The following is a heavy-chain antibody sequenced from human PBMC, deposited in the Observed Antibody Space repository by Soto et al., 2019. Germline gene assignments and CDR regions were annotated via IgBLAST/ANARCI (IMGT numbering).Heavy chain of an antibody. J-gene: IGHJ4*02. V-gene: IGHV4-39*07. CDR1: GGSISSVSYY. CDR2: IYHSGST. Sequence: SETLSLTCTVSGGSISSVSYYWGWIRQPPGKGLEWIGYIYHSGSTYYNPSLKSRVTISVDTSKNQFSLKLSSVTAADTAVYYCARGSSGWSVYYYFDYWGQGTLVTVSS. CDR3: ARGSSGWSVYYYFDY. D-gene: IGHD6-19*01.